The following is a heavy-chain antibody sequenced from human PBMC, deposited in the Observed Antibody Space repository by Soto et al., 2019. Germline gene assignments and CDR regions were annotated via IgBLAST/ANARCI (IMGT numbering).Heavy chain of an antibody. D-gene: IGHD4-17*01. J-gene: IGHJ5*02. CDR1: GFSLSTSGVG. CDR2: IYWNDDK. V-gene: IGHV2-5*01. CDR3: AHGMMTTVTSSWFDP. Sequence: QITLKESGPTLVNPTQPLTLTCTFSGFSLSTSGVGVGWIRQPPGKALEWLALIYWNDDKRYSPSLKSRLTITKDTSKNQVVLTMTNMDPVDTATYYCAHGMMTTVTSSWFDPWGQGTLVTVSS.